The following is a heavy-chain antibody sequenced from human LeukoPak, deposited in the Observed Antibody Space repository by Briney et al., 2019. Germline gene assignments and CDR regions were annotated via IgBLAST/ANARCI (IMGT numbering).Heavy chain of an antibody. J-gene: IGHJ6*02. V-gene: IGHV1-8*01. CDR1: GYTFTSYD. CDR3: AAETWIQLLGARKYYYYYGMDV. CDR2: MSPNSGNT. D-gene: IGHD5-18*01. Sequence: GASVKVSCKASGYTFTSYDINWVRQATGQGLEWMGWMSPNSGNTGYAQKFQGRVTITADESTSTAYMELSSLRSEDTAVYYCAAETWIQLLGARKYYYYYGMDVWGQGTTVTVSS.